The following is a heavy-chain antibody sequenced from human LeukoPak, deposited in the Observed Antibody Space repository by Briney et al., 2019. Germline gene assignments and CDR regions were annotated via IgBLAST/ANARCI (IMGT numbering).Heavy chain of an antibody. CDR1: GYTFSGYY. Sequence: GASVKVSCKASGYTFSGYYMFWVRQAPGQGLEWMGWINPNNSGTQYAQKFQGRVTVTRDTSISTVYMELSSLRSEDTAVYYCARDFRPRSIVVVVAATLGYWGQGTLVTVSS. CDR3: ARDFRPRSIVVVVAATLGY. CDR2: INPNNSGT. V-gene: IGHV1-2*02. D-gene: IGHD2-15*01. J-gene: IGHJ4*02.